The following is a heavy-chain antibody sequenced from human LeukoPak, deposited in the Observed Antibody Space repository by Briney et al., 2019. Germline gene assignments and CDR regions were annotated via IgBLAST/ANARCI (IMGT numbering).Heavy chain of an antibody. Sequence: PSQTLSLTCTVSGGSVSSGGYYWSWIRHHPGKGLEWIGYIYYSGSTYYNPSLKSRVTISLDTSKNQFSLKLSSVTAADTAVYYCARDDGTGYYYFDYWGQGTLVTVSS. J-gene: IGHJ4*02. V-gene: IGHV4-31*03. D-gene: IGHD3-22*01. CDR3: ARDDGTGYYYFDY. CDR1: GGSVSSGGYY. CDR2: IYYSGST.